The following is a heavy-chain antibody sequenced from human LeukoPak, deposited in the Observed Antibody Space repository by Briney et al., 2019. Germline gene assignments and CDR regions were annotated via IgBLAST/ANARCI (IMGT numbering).Heavy chain of an antibody. D-gene: IGHD3-3*02. CDR3: AQISASY. J-gene: IGHJ4*02. Sequence: GGSLRLSCAASGFTVSSNYMSWVRQAPGKGLEWVSLICSGGNTYYADSVKGRFTISRDNSKNTLYLQMNSLRVEDTAVYYCAQISASYWGQGTLVTVSS. CDR1: GFTVSSNY. V-gene: IGHV3-53*01. CDR2: ICSGGNT.